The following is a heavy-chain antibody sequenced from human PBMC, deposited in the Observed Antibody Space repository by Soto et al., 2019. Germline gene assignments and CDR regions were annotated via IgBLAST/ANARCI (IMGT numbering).Heavy chain of an antibody. Sequence: PGGSLRLSCAASGFTFSSYGMHWVRQAPGKGLEWVAIIWYDGSNKYYADSVKGRFTISRDNSKNTLYLQMNSLRAEDTAVYYCAKGDSYYDFWSGPFDYWGQGTLVTVS. CDR1: GFTFSSYG. CDR3: AKGDSYYDFWSGPFDY. V-gene: IGHV3-30*02. J-gene: IGHJ4*02. CDR2: IWYDGSNK. D-gene: IGHD3-3*01.